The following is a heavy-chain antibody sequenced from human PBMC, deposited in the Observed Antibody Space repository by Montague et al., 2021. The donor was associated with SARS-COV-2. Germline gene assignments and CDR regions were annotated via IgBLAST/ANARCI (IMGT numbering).Heavy chain of an antibody. CDR3: ACGAPGY. V-gene: IGHV4-34*01. CDR1: SGSFSGYW. CDR2: GNHSGSA. J-gene: IGHJ4*02. Sequence: SETLSLTCAVYSGSFSGYWWTWIRLCPRKGQGRMGVGNHSGSAKYNHSLNSRVTITVDTSKTQYPLDLTYGTVTDTAMYYCACGAPGYWGQGTLVTVSS.